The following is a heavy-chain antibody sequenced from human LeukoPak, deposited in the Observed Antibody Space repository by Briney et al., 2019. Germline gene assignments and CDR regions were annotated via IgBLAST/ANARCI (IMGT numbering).Heavy chain of an antibody. CDR1: GFTFSSYW. D-gene: IGHD6-19*01. V-gene: IGHV3-7*01. Sequence: GGSLRLSCAAFGFTFSSYWMSWVRQAPGKGLEWVANIKQDGSEKYYVDSVKGRFTISRDNAKNSLYLQMNSLRAEDTAVYYCARDSSGWYYYFDYWGQGTLVTVSS. CDR2: IKQDGSEK. J-gene: IGHJ4*02. CDR3: ARDSSGWYYYFDY.